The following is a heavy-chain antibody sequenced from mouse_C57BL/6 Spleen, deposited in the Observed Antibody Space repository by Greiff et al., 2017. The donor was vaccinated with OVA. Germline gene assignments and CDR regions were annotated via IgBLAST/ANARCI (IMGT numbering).Heavy chain of an antibody. V-gene: IGHV1-80*01. J-gene: IGHJ2*01. CDR2: IYPGDGDT. CDR3: ARRITTVGNYFDY. Sequence: VKLVESGAELVKPGASVKISCKASGYAFSSYWMNWVKQRPGKGLEWIGQIYPGDGDTNYNGKFKGKATLAADKSSSTAYMQLSSLTSEDSAVYFCARRITTVGNYFDYWGQGTTLTVSS. D-gene: IGHD1-1*01. CDR1: GYAFSSYW.